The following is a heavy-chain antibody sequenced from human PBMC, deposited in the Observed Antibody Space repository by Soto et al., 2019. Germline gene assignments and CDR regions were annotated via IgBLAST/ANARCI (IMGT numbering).Heavy chain of an antibody. Sequence: SETLSLTCTVSGGSISCSSYYWRWIRQPPGKGLEWIGSIYYSGSTYYNPSLKSRVTISVDTSKNQFSLKLSSVTAADTAVYYCARHFGLWFGESLTSWFDPWGQGTLVTVSS. CDR3: ARHFGLWFGESLTSWFDP. V-gene: IGHV4-39*01. CDR2: IYYSGST. CDR1: GGSISCSSYY. J-gene: IGHJ5*02. D-gene: IGHD3-10*01.